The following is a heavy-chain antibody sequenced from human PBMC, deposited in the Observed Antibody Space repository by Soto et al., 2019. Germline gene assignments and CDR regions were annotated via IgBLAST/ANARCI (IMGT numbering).Heavy chain of an antibody. CDR3: AKEKSRYDRSGYYRPDY. V-gene: IGHV1-69*10. CDR2: IIPMLGTP. Sequence: SVKVSCKSSGDTFSSYAISWVRQAPGQGLEWMGGIIPMLGTPSYAQKFRDRVTITADKFTSTAYMELSGLRSEDTAVYYCAKEKSRYDRSGYYRPDYWGQGTLVTVSS. CDR1: GDTFSSYA. D-gene: IGHD3-22*01. J-gene: IGHJ4*02.